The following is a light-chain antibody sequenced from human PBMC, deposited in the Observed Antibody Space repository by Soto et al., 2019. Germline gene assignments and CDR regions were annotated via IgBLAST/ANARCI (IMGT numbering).Light chain of an antibody. CDR2: KAS. CDR3: QQYSSHSRYT. CDR1: QSISSW. J-gene: IGKJ2*01. V-gene: IGKV1-5*03. Sequence: DIQVTQSPSTLSASVGDRVTITCRASQSISSWLAWYQQKPGKAPKLLIYKASSLESGVPSSFSGSGSGTEFTLTISSLQPDDFATYYCQQYSSHSRYTFGQGTKLEIK.